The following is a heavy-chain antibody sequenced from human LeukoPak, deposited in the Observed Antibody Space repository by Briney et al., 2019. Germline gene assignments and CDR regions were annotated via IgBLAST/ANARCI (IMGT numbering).Heavy chain of an antibody. D-gene: IGHD3-9*01. CDR3: ARRRFDYQGGHNSPTIFDY. CDR1: GYSFTSYW. Sequence: GESLKISCKGSGYSFTSYWIGWVRQMPGKGLEWMGIIYPGDSDTRYSPSFQGQVTISADKSISTAYLQWSSLKASDTAMYYCARRRFDYQGGHNSPTIFDYWGQGTLVTVSS. J-gene: IGHJ4*02. V-gene: IGHV5-51*01. CDR2: IYPGDSDT.